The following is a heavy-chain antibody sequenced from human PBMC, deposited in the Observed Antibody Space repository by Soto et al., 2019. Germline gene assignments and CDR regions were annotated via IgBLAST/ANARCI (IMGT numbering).Heavy chain of an antibody. CDR1: GFSFGSYI. V-gene: IGHV3-21*01. J-gene: IGHJ6*02. Sequence: EVQLVQSGEGLVKPGESLRLSCAASGFSFGSYIMNWVRQAPGKGLEWVASITTSGGSRYYEDSVRGRFTISRDNAKNSLSLQMNSLRADDTAVYYCARSMTSGDVWGQGTTVTVSS. CDR3: ARSMTSGDV. CDR2: ITTSGGSR. D-gene: IGHD2-2*01.